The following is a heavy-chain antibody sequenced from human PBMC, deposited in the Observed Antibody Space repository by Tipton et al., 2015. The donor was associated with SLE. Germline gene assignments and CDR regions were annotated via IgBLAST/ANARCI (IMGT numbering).Heavy chain of an antibody. Sequence: TLSLTCTVSGASVTRSTHYWTWVRQPPGKGLEWIGSMFYSGRTYYNPSLKSRVSISVDTSKNQFFLRLSSVTAADTAVYYCARGEWRTGDVDYWGQGTLVTVSS. D-gene: IGHD3-16*01. CDR1: GASVTRSTHY. CDR3: ARGEWRTGDVDY. CDR2: MFYSGRT. V-gene: IGHV4-39*07. J-gene: IGHJ4*02.